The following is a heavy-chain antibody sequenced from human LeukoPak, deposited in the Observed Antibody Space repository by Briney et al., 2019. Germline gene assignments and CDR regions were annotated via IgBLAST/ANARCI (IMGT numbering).Heavy chain of an antibody. V-gene: IGHV1-2*02. CDR3: GRKSANRKTSEFDY. Sequence: ASVKVSCKASGYTFTSYYMNWVRQAPGQGLEWMGWIHPNSGGIKYAQKFQGRVTMTRDTSISTAYMELSGLTSDDTAVYYCGRKSANRKTSEFDYWGQGTLVTVSS. D-gene: IGHD1-14*01. CDR2: IHPNSGGI. CDR1: GYTFTSYY. J-gene: IGHJ4*02.